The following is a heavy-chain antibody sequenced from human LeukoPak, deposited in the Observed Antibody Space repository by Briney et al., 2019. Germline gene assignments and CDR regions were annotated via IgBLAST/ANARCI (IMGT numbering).Heavy chain of an antibody. CDR3: TREGSGWYYFDY. CDR2: IRSKAYGGTT. CDR1: GFTFGDYA. V-gene: IGHV3-49*04. J-gene: IGHJ4*02. Sequence: GGSLRLSCTASGFTFGDYAMSWVRQAPGKGLEWVGFIRSKAYGGTTEYAASVKGRFTISRDDSKSIAYLQMSSLKTEDTAVYYCTREGSGWYYFDYWGQGTLVTVSS. D-gene: IGHD6-19*01.